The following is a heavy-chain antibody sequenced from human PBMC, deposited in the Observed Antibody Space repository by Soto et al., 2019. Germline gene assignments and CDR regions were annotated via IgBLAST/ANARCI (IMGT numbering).Heavy chain of an antibody. D-gene: IGHD3-10*01. Sequence: SLKVSCKTSGGTFSGYSFTWVRQAPGQGLEWMGEIIPILNTANFAQKFQSRVTITADEPTSTVYMDLSSLSPDDTAVYYCARVDYDSTYGFYYYGLDVWGQGTTVTVSS. CDR1: GGTFSGYS. CDR3: ARVDYDSTYGFYYYGLDV. CDR2: IIPILNTA. V-gene: IGHV1-69*13. J-gene: IGHJ6*02.